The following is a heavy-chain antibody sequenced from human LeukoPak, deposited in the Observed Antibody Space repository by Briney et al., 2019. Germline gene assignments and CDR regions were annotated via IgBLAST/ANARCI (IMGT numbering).Heavy chain of an antibody. D-gene: IGHD4-17*01. CDR3: AKEIYGDSTGGRFQH. CDR2: ISGTGGST. Sequence: GGSLRLSCAASGFTFSSYAMSWVRQTPGKGLEWVSVISGTGGSTYNADSVKGRFTISRDNSKNTLYLQMNSLRADDTALYYCAKEIYGDSTGGRFQHWGQGTLVTVSS. J-gene: IGHJ1*01. V-gene: IGHV3-23*01. CDR1: GFTFSSYA.